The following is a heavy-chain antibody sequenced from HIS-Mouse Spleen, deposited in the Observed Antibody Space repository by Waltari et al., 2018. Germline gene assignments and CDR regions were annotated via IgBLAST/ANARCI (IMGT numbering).Heavy chain of an antibody. Sequence: QLQLQESGPGLVKPSETLSLTCTVSGAPISSSSYYWGWIRQPPGKGLEWIGRINSSGSPHYNPSLKSRVTISVDTSKNQFSLKLSSVTAADTAVYYCAREIPYSSSWYDWYFDLWGRGTLVTVSS. CDR3: AREIPYSSSWYDWYFDL. D-gene: IGHD6-13*01. CDR1: GAPISSSSYY. V-gene: IGHV4-39*07. J-gene: IGHJ2*01. CDR2: INSSGSP.